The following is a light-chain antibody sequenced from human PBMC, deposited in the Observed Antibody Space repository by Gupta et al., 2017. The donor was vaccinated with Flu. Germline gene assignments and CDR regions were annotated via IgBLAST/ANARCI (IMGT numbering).Light chain of an antibody. CDR3: QQDGSSPRT. J-gene: IGKJ1*01. CDR1: QSVSSSY. Sequence: EIVLTQSPGTLSLSPGERATLSCRASQSVSSSYLARYQQKPGQAPRLLIYGASSRATGIPDRFSDSGSGTDFTLTISRLEPEDFAVYYCQQDGSSPRTFGQGTKVEIK. CDR2: GAS. V-gene: IGKV3-20*01.